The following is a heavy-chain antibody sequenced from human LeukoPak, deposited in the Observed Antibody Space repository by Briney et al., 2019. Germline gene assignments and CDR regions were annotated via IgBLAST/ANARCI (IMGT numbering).Heavy chain of an antibody. J-gene: IGHJ4*02. Sequence: GGSLRLSCAASGFTFSSYSMNWVRQAPGKGLEWVSSISSSSSYIYYADSVKGRFTISRDNAKNSLYLQMNSLRDEDTAVYYCARGSNYGSPYYFDYWGQGTLVTVSS. CDR2: ISSSSSYI. CDR3: ARGSNYGSPYYFDY. CDR1: GFTFSSYS. D-gene: IGHD4-11*01. V-gene: IGHV3-21*01.